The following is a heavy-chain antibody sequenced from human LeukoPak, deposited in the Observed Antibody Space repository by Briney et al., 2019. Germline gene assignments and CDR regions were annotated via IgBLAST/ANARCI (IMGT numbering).Heavy chain of an antibody. D-gene: IGHD3-16*02. V-gene: IGHV3-30*03. CDR3: ARRGGNYLFFGY. CDR2: ISYDGSNK. J-gene: IGHJ4*02. CDR1: GFTFSSYG. Sequence: GRSLRLSCAASGFTFSSYGMHWVRQAPGKGLEWVAVISYDGSNKYYADSVKGRFTISRDNSKNTLYLQMDSLRVEDTAVYYCARRGGNYLFFGYWGQGTLVTVSS.